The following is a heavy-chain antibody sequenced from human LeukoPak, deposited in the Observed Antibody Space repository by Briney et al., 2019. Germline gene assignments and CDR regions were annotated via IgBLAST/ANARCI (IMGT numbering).Heavy chain of an antibody. J-gene: IGHJ4*02. D-gene: IGHD1-26*01. V-gene: IGHV1-8*01. Sequence: VKVSCKASGYTFTSYGINWVRQATGQGLEWMGWMNPNSGNTGYAQKFQGRVTMTRNTSISTAYMELSSLRSEDTAVYYCARGGSGSYQNDYWGQGTLVTVSS. CDR1: GYTFTSYG. CDR2: MNPNSGNT. CDR3: ARGGSGSYQNDY.